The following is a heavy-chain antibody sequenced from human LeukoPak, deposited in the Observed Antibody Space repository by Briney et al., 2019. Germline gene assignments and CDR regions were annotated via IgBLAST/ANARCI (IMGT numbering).Heavy chain of an antibody. Sequence: ASVKLSFKASGYTFTVYYMHWVRQAPGQGLEWMGWINPNSGGTNYAQKFQGWVTMTRDTSISTAYMELSRLRSDDTAVYYCAREKVVVTAEDIYYYGMDVWGHGTTVTVSS. CDR3: AREKVVVTAEDIYYYGMDV. J-gene: IGHJ6*02. CDR1: GYTFTVYY. D-gene: IGHD2-21*02. V-gene: IGHV1-2*04. CDR2: INPNSGGT.